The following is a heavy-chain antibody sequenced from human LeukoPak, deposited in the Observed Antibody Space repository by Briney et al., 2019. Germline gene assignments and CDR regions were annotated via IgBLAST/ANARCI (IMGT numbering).Heavy chain of an antibody. CDR2: IYHSGST. J-gene: IGHJ4*02. Sequence: SETLSLXCAVSGYSISSGYYWGWIRQPPGKGLEWIGSIYHSGSTYYNPSLKSRVTISVDTSKNQFSLKLSSVTAADTAVYYYARILFSGSYPDYFDYWGQGTLVTVSS. CDR3: ARILFSGSYPDYFDY. CDR1: GYSISSGYY. V-gene: IGHV4-38-2*01. D-gene: IGHD1-26*01.